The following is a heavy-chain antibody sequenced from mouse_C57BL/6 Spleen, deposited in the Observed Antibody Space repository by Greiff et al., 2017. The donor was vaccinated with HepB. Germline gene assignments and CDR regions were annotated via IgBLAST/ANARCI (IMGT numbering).Heavy chain of an antibody. J-gene: IGHJ4*01. V-gene: IGHV1-61*01. Sequence: VQLQQPGAELVRPGSSVKLSCKASGYTFTSYWMDWVKQRPGQGLEWIGNIYPSDSETHYNQKFKDKATLTVDKSSSTAYMQLSSLTSEDSAVYYCARGGLYAMDYGGQGTSVTVSS. CDR2: IYPSDSET. CDR3: ARGGLYAMDY. CDR1: GYTFTSYW. D-gene: IGHD3-1*01.